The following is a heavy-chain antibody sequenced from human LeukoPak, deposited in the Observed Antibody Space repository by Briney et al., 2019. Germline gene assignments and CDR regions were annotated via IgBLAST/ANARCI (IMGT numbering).Heavy chain of an antibody. V-gene: IGHV1-18*01. CDR3: ARTSRDFWSGYYDRDYYYGMDV. J-gene: IGHJ6*02. Sequence: ASVKVSCKASGYSFTTYGFSWVRQAPGQGLEWMGWISAYNGNTNYAQRLQGRVTMTTDTSTSTVYMELSSLRSEDTAVYYCARTSRDFWSGYYDRDYYYGMDVWGQGTTVTVSS. D-gene: IGHD3-3*01. CDR2: ISAYNGNT. CDR1: GYSFTTYG.